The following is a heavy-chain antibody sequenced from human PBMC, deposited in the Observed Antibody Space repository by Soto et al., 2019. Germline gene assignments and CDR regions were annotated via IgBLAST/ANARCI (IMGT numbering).Heavy chain of an antibody. CDR2: INHRGST. D-gene: IGHD2-2*01. Sequence: QVQLQQWGAGLLKPSETLSLTCAVYGGSFSGYYWSWIRQPPGKGLEWIGEINHRGSTNYNPSLKRXXXISVDTSKNQXXLXLXXVTAADPAVYYCARGRGARESGYCSSTGCYWRFDPWGQGTLVTVSS. CDR3: ARGRGARESGYCSSTGCYWRFDP. CDR1: GGSFSGYY. V-gene: IGHV4-34*01. J-gene: IGHJ5*02.